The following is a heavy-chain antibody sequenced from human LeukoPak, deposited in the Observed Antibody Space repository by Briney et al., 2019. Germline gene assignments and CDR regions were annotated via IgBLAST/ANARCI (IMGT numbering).Heavy chain of an antibody. Sequence: GGSLRLSCGASGFSVSDYWMNWVRQAPGKGLEWVSGITWDSGSRDYADSVKGRFTISRDNARNSLDLQMNSLRAEDTAFYYCAKDTGSSSWNYFDYWGQGTLVTVSS. CDR3: AKDTGSSSWNYFDY. CDR1: GFSVSDYW. CDR2: ITWDSGSR. J-gene: IGHJ4*02. D-gene: IGHD6-13*01. V-gene: IGHV3-9*01.